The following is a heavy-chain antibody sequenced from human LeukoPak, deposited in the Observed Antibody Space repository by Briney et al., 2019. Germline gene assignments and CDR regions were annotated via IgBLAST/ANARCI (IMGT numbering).Heavy chain of an antibody. J-gene: IGHJ4*02. Sequence: GGSLRLSCAASGFTFSSYAMSWVRQAPGKGLEWVSAISGSGGSTYYADSVKGRFTISRDNSKNTLYLQMNSLRAEDTAVYYCETNWNDWVFDYWGQGTLVTVSS. CDR3: ETNWNDWVFDY. CDR1: GFTFSSYA. V-gene: IGHV3-23*01. CDR2: ISGSGGST. D-gene: IGHD1-1*01.